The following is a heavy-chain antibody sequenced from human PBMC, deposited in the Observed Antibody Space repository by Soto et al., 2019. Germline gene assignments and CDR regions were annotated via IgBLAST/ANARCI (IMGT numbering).Heavy chain of an antibody. D-gene: IGHD5-18*01. J-gene: IGHJ4*02. CDR1: GYTFTGYY. Sequence: ASVKVSCKASGYTFTGYYMHWVRQAPGQGLEWMGWINPNSGGTNYAQKFQGWVTMTRDTSINTAYMELSRLRSDDTAVYYCARGGGVDTAMGPQWPCWYWGQGTLVTVSS. V-gene: IGHV1-2*04. CDR3: ARGGGVDTAMGPQWPCWY. CDR2: INPNSGGT.